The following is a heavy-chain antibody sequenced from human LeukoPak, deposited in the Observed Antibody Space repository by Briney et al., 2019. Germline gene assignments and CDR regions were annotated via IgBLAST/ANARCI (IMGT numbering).Heavy chain of an antibody. Sequence: GGSLRLSCAASGFTFSSYWMSWVRQALGKGLEWVANIKQDGSEKYYVDSVKGRFTISRDNAKYSLYLQMNSLRAEDTAVYYCARGDAAMVTFDYYYYGMDVWGQGTTVTVSS. CDR2: IKQDGSEK. CDR3: ARGDAAMVTFDYYYYGMDV. D-gene: IGHD5-18*01. J-gene: IGHJ6*02. CDR1: GFTFSSYW. V-gene: IGHV3-7*01.